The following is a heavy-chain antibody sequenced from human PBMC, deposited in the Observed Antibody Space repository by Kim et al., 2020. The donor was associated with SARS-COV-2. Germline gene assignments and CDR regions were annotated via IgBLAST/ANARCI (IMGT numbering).Heavy chain of an antibody. CDR3: SRWDAFDF. CDR1: GFTFNIYW. CDR2: ISPDGSEK. V-gene: IGHV3-7*01. J-gene: IGHJ3*01. Sequence: GGSLRLSCAASGFTFNIYWMTCVRQAPGKGLEWVANISPDGSEKHHADSVKGRFTISRDNVQSSVYLQMNILGAEDTAVYYCSRWDAFDFWGQGTMVAVS.